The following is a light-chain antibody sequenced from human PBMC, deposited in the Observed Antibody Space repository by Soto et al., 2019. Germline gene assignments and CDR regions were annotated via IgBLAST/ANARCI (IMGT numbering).Light chain of an antibody. CDR3: CSYAGSNTLL. V-gene: IGLV2-11*01. CDR1: SSDVGAYTY. Sequence: QSALTQPRSVSGSPGQSVTISCTGTSSDVGAYTYVSWYQQHPDKAPKVIIYDVTKRPSGVPDRFSGSKSDNTASLSISGLQAEDEADYYCCSYAGSNTLLFGGGTKLTVL. J-gene: IGLJ2*01. CDR2: DVT.